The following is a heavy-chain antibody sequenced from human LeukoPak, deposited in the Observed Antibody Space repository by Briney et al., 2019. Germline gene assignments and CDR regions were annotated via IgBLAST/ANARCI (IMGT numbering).Heavy chain of an antibody. Sequence: GGSLRLSCAASGFTFSSYGMHWIRQAPGKGLEWVSYISGSSSYIYYADSVKGRFTISRDNAGNSLYLQMNILRVEDTAVYYCARDIPRGSTHLDYWGQGTLVTVSA. CDR2: ISGSSSYI. CDR3: ARDIPRGSTHLDY. J-gene: IGHJ4*02. D-gene: IGHD1-26*01. V-gene: IGHV3-21*05. CDR1: GFTFSSYG.